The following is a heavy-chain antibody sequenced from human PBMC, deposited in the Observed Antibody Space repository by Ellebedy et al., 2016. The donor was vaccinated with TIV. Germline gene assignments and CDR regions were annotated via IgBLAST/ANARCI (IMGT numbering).Heavy chain of an antibody. CDR1: GYTLTELS. V-gene: IGHV1-24*01. Sequence: AASVKVSCKVSGYTLTELSMHWVRQAPGKGLEWMGGFDPEDGETIYAQKFQGRVTMTEDTSTDTAYMELSSLRSEDTAVYYCATVRGIVGATTHAFDIWGQGTMVTVSS. J-gene: IGHJ3*02. CDR3: ATVRGIVGATTHAFDI. CDR2: FDPEDGET. D-gene: IGHD1-26*01.